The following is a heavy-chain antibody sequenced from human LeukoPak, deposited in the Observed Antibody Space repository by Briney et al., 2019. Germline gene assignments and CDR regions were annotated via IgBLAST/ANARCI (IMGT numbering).Heavy chain of an antibody. CDR2: IRYDGSNK. Sequence: GGSLRLSCAASGFTFSSYGIHWVRQAPGKGLEWVAFIRYDGSNKYYADSVKGRFTISRDNSKNTLYLQMNSLRAEDTAVYYCAKDRADYGDCRTLDYWGQGTLVTVSS. V-gene: IGHV3-30*02. D-gene: IGHD4-17*01. CDR3: AKDRADYGDCRTLDY. CDR1: GFTFSSYG. J-gene: IGHJ4*02.